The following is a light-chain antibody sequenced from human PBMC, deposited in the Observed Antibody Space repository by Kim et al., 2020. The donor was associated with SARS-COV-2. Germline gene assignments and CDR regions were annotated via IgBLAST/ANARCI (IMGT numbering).Light chain of an antibody. J-gene: IGLJ2*01. CDR3: QTWDTGIRV. Sequence: ASVNLACTLSSGHSSYASAWHQQQPEKGPRYLMKVNSDGSHSKGDGIPDRFSGSSSGAERYVTISSLQSEDEAEYYCQTWDTGIRVFGGGTQLTVL. CDR1: SGHSSYA. CDR2: VNSDGSH. V-gene: IGLV4-69*01.